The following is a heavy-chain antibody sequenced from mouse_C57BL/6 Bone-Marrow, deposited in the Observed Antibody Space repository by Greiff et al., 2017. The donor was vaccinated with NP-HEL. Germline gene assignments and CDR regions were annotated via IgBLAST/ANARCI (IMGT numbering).Heavy chain of an antibody. Sequence: VQLQQPGAELVMPGASVKLSCKASGYTFTSYWMHWVKQRPGQGLEWIGEIDPSDSYTNYNQKFKGKSTLTVDKSSSTAYMQLSSLTSEDSAVYHCARSIFPYAMDYWGQGTSVTVSS. CDR2: IDPSDSYT. J-gene: IGHJ4*01. CDR3: ARSIFPYAMDY. CDR1: GYTFTSYW. V-gene: IGHV1-69*01.